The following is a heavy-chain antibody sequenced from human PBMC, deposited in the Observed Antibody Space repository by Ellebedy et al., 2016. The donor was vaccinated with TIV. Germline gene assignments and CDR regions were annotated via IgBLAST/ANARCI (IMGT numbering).Heavy chain of an antibody. CDR1: GFTFDDYG. D-gene: IGHD3-16*01. J-gene: IGHJ4*02. V-gene: IGHV3-20*04. CDR2: SNWNGGST. CDR3: ARRAGGGTYPDS. Sequence: GESLKISCSASGFTFDDYGMSWVRQAPGKGLEWGSGSNWNGGSTGYADSVKGRFTISRDNAKNSLYLQINSLRAEDTALYSCARRAGGGTYPDSWGQGTLVTVSS.